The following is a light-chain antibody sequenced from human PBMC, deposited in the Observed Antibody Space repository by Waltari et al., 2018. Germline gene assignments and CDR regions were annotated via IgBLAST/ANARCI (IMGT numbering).Light chain of an antibody. CDR3: SSYTSSSTPV. CDR2: EVR. V-gene: IGLV2-18*02. J-gene: IGLJ2*01. CDR1: SSDVGSYNR. Sequence: QSALTQPPSVSGSPGQSVTISCTGTSSDVGSYNRVSWYQQPPRPAPQLTIYEVRNRPSGVPDRFSGSKSGNTAFLTISGLQAEDEADYYCSSYTSSSTPVFGGGTKLTVL.